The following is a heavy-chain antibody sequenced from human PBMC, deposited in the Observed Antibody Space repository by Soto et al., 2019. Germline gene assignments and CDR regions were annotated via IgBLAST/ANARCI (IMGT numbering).Heavy chain of an antibody. J-gene: IGHJ4*02. Sequence: GASVKGSCKASGYPFSGYSISWVRQAPGQGLEWMGGIIPIFGTTKYAQKFQGRVTIIADESTTTAYMELSSLRSEDTAVYYCAMIDYSSGSDYWGQGTLVTVSS. CDR3: AMIDYSSGSDY. CDR1: GYPFSGYS. D-gene: IGHD6-19*01. V-gene: IGHV1-69*13. CDR2: IIPIFGTT.